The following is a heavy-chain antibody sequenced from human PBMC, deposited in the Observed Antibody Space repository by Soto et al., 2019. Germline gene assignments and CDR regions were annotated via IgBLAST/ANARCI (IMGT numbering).Heavy chain of an antibody. V-gene: IGHV3-33*06. Sequence: GGSRRLSCAASGFTVSSYGMHWVRQAPGKGLEWVSAICDNGCNKYYADSVKVRFTISRDNSKNTLYLQMNSLRAEDTAVYYCAKLEGIAVAGNTVGYWGQGTLVTVSS. J-gene: IGHJ4*02. CDR2: ICDNGCNK. D-gene: IGHD6-19*01. CDR1: GFTVSSYG. CDR3: AKLEGIAVAGNTVGY.